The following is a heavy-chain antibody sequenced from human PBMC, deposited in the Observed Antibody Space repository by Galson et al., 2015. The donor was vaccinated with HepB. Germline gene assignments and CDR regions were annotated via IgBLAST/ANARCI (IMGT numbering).Heavy chain of an antibody. CDR3: ARDYYDSYSDY. D-gene: IGHD3-22*01. V-gene: IGHV7-4-1*02. CDR1: GYTISKYA. Sequence: SVKVSCKASGYTISKYAINWVRQAPGQGLEWMGWINTNTGNPTYARGFTGRFVFSLDTSVSTTYLQISSLKAEDTAVYYCARDYYDSYSDYWGQGTLVTVA. J-gene: IGHJ4*02. CDR2: INTNTGNP.